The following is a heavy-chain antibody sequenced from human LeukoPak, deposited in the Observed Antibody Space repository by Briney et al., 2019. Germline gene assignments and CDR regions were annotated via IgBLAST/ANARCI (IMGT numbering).Heavy chain of an antibody. D-gene: IGHD1-26*01. CDR2: IIPLFDTK. V-gene: IGHV1-69*01. CDR1: GGILSSYA. CDR3: ARAFWEEDYYYFMDV. Sequence: ASVKVSCKASGGILSSYAISWVRQAPGLGLEWVGGIIPLFDTKNYAQKFQGRVTFTADESTSTAYMELSSLRSEDTAVYYCARAFWEEDYYYFMDVWAKGTTVTISS. J-gene: IGHJ6*03.